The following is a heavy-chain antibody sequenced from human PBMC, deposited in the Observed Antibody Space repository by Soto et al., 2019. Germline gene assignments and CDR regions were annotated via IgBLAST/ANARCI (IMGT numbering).Heavy chain of an antibody. D-gene: IGHD3-3*01. V-gene: IGHV3-23*01. CDR1: GFTFSSFA. J-gene: IGHJ6*02. Sequence: EVQLLESGGGLVQPGGSLRLSCAASGFTFSSFAMNWVRQAPGKGLEWVSSISDSGVSTYYADSVKGRCTISRDNSKNTLYLQMNSLRAEDTAVYYCAKARSWSGYDPTGGGMDVWGQGTTVTVSS. CDR3: AKARSWSGYDPTGGGMDV. CDR2: ISDSGVST.